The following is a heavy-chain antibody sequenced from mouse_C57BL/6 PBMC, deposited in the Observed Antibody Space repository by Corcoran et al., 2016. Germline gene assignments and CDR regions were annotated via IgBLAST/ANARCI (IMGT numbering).Heavy chain of an antibody. CDR2: IYPGSGNT. Sequence: QVQLKQSGAELVRPGASVKLSCKASGYTFTDYYINWVKQRPGQGLEWIARIYPGSGNTYYNEKFKGKATLTAEKSSSTAYMQLSSLTSEDSAVYFCARSNYDSIAYWGQGTLVTVSA. V-gene: IGHV1-76*01. CDR1: GYTFTDYY. J-gene: IGHJ3*01. CDR3: ARSNYDSIAY. D-gene: IGHD2-4*01.